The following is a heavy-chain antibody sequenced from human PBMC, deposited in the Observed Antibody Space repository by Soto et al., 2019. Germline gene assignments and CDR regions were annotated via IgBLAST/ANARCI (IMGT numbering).Heavy chain of an antibody. CDR1: GGTFSSYA. V-gene: IGHV1-69*01. Sequence: QVQLVQSGAEVKKPGSSVKVSCKASGGTFSSYAISWGRQAPGQGLEWMGGIIPIFGTANYTQKVQCRVTITADEPTSTAYMELGRLRSEDTAVYYCASRDYYGSGGANCFDPWGQGTLVTVSS. CDR3: ASRDYYGSGGANCFDP. J-gene: IGHJ5*02. CDR2: IIPIFGTA. D-gene: IGHD3-10*01.